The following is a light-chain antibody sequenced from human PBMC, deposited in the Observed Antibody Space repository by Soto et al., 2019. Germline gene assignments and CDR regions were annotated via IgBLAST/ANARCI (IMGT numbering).Light chain of an antibody. V-gene: IGKV3-20*01. Sequence: EIMMTQSPGTLSLYPGERATLSCRASQSVSSRLAWYQQKPGQAPRLLISGASSRATGIPDRFSGSGSGTDFTLTISRLEPEDFALYYCQQYNNWPPITFGQGTRLAI. CDR3: QQYNNWPPIT. CDR2: GAS. J-gene: IGKJ5*01. CDR1: QSVSSR.